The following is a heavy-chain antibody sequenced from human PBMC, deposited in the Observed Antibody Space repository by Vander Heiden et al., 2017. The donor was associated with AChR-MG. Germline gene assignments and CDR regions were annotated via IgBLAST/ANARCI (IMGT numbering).Heavy chain of an antibody. CDR2: IYYSGST. J-gene: IGHJ6*03. CDR3: ARLLNTGMVTDYCYYYYMDV. CDR1: GVSISSSSYY. D-gene: IGHD5-18*01. Sequence: QLQLQESGPGLVKPSETLSLTCTVSGVSISSSSYYWGWIRQPPGKGLEWMGSIYYSGSTYYSPSLKSRVTISADTSKNQFSLKLSSVTAADTAVYYCARLLNTGMVTDYCYYYYMDVWGKGTTVTVSS. V-gene: IGHV4-39*01.